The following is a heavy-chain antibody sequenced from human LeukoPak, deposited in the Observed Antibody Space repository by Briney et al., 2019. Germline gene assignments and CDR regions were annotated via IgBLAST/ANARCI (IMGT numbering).Heavy chain of an antibody. J-gene: IGHJ4*02. D-gene: IGHD6-19*01. Sequence: GGSLRLSCAASGFTFSSYSMNWVRQAPGKGLEWVSSISSSSSYIYYADPVKGRFTISRDNAKNSLYLQMNSLRAEDTAVYYCARDMPVASGVDYWGQGTLVTVSS. V-gene: IGHV3-21*01. CDR2: ISSSSSYI. CDR3: ARDMPVASGVDY. CDR1: GFTFSSYS.